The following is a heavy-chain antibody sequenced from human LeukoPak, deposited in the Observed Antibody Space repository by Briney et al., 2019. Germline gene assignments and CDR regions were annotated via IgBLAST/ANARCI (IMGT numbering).Heavy chain of an antibody. CDR3: ARFHSGPSGWYVLWYFDL. V-gene: IGHV4-4*09. CDR1: GGSVSSYY. J-gene: IGHJ2*01. Sequence: SETRSLTCTVSGGSVSSYYWSWIRQPPGKGLEWIGYIYNSENTKYNSSLESRVTISVDTSRNQFFLKLSSVTAADTAVYYCARFHSGPSGWYVLWYFDLWGRGTLVTVSS. D-gene: IGHD6-19*01. CDR2: IYNSENT.